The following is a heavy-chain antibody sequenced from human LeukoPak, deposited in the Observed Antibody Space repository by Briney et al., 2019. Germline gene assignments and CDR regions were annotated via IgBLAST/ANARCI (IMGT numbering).Heavy chain of an antibody. Sequence: PGGSLRLSCAASGFTFSSYAMSWVRQAPGKGLEWVSAISGSGGSTYYADSVKGRFTISRDNSKNTLYLQLNSLRAEDTAVYYCAKGDPHDSSGYYINWGQGTLVTVSS. CDR1: GFTFSSYA. V-gene: IGHV3-23*01. D-gene: IGHD3-22*01. CDR3: AKGDPHDSSGYYIN. J-gene: IGHJ4*02. CDR2: ISGSGGST.